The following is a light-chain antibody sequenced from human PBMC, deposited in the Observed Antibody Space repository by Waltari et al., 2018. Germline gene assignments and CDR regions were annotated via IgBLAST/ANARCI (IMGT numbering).Light chain of an antibody. CDR1: QSVSNNY. V-gene: IGKV3-20*01. J-gene: IGKJ1*01. CDR3: QQYANSRT. CDR2: GAS. Sequence: EIVLTQSPGTLSLSPGERATLSCRASQSVSNNYLGWYQKKHGQAPRLLMYGASTRATGIPDRFSGSGSGTEFTLTISRLQPEDFAVYYCQQYANSRTFGQGTKVEIK.